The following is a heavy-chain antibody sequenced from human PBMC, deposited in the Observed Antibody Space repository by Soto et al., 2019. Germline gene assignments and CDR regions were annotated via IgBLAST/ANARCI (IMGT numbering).Heavy chain of an antibody. Sequence: ASVKVSCKAAGYTFTRYHRHWVRQAPGQGLEWMGIINPSGGSTRHAQKFQGRVTMTRDTSTSTVYMKLSSLSSEDPAVYYCARKGVMAIFGNEASEIWGQGTMVTVS. D-gene: IGHD3-3*01. CDR3: ARKGVMAIFGNEASEI. CDR1: GYTFTRYH. CDR2: INPSGGST. J-gene: IGHJ3*02. V-gene: IGHV1-46*01.